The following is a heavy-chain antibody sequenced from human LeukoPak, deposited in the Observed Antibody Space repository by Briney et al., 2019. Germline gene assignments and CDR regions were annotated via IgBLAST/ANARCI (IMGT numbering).Heavy chain of an antibody. Sequence: PSETLSLTCSVSGGSITTYYWRWVRQPPGKGLEWIGYMYRTGKTNYNPSLESRVTLSLDKSKNQFAVKLSSVTAADTAVYYCAKHDTLFGAAHFYMDVWGKGTTVTVSS. V-gene: IGHV4-59*08. CDR1: GGSITTYY. CDR3: AKHDTLFGAAHFYMDV. D-gene: IGHD3-3*01. CDR2: MYRTGKT. J-gene: IGHJ6*03.